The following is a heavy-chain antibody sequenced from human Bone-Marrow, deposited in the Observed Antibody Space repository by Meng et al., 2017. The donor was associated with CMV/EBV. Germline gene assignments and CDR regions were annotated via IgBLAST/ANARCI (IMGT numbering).Heavy chain of an antibody. V-gene: IGHV3-30*02. CDR2: IRYDGSNK. J-gene: IGHJ4*02. CDR1: GLTFSSYG. CDR3: ARGIHCSGGSCPLSLDY. Sequence: GESLKISCAASGLTFSSYGMHWVRQAPGKGLEWVAFIRYDGSNKYYADFVKGRFTISRDNSKNSLYLQMNSLRAEDTAVYYCARGIHCSGGSCPLSLDYWGQGTLVTVSS. D-gene: IGHD2-15*01.